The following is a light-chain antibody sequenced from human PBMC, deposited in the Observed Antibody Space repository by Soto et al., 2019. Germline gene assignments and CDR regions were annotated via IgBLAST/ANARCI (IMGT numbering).Light chain of an antibody. J-gene: IGKJ5*01. CDR1: QNVLSN. V-gene: IGKV3-15*01. Sequence: EIVLTQSPATLSVSPRERATPSSRASQNVLSNVAWYQQKPGQAPRLLTYGASTRATGIPARFTGYGSGTEFTLTIGSLQSEDFAVYYCQQYGYSPITFGQGARLEN. CDR3: QQYGYSPIT. CDR2: GAS.